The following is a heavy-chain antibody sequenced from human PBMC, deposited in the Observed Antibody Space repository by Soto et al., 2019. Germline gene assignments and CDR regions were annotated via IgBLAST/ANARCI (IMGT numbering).Heavy chain of an antibody. CDR2: ISSSGPTM. CDR3: ARPRSVIPAAITAFDI. D-gene: IGHD2-2*01. CDR1: GFTFSDFY. V-gene: IGHV3-11*01. J-gene: IGHJ3*02. Sequence: QVQLVESGGGLVKPGGSLRLSCAASGFTFSDFYMSWIRRAPAKGLEWVSYISSSGPTMFYADSVKGRFTISRDNAKSSLYLQMNSLRAEDTAVYYCARPRSVIPAAITAFDIWGQGTMVTVSS.